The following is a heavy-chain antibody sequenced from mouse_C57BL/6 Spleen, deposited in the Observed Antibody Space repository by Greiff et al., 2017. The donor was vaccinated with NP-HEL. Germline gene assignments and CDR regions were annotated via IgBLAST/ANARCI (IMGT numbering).Heavy chain of an antibody. Sequence: EVQLQQSGAELVRPGASVKLSCTASGFNIKDDYMHWVKQRPEQGLEWIGWIDPENGDTEYASKFQGKATITADTSSNTAYLQLSSLTSEDTAVYYCTTGHYGSSYVGYWGQGTTLTVSS. J-gene: IGHJ2*01. CDR2: IDPENGDT. V-gene: IGHV14-4*01. CDR1: GFNIKDDY. D-gene: IGHD1-1*01. CDR3: TTGHYGSSYVGY.